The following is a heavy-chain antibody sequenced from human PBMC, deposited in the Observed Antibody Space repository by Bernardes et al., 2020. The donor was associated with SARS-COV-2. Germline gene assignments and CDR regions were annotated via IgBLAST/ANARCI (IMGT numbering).Heavy chain of an antibody. CDR2: ITTSSYT. Sequence: GGSLRLSCEVSGLTIGDYYMSWIRQAPGMGLEWVSYITTSSYTNYADSVKGRFTISRDNSKNTLYLQMNSLRAEDTAIYYCAKGSFGVELLHAFDIWGQGTMVTVSS. CDR3: AKGSFGVELLHAFDI. D-gene: IGHD3-3*01. V-gene: IGHV3-11*05. CDR1: GLTIGDYY. J-gene: IGHJ3*02.